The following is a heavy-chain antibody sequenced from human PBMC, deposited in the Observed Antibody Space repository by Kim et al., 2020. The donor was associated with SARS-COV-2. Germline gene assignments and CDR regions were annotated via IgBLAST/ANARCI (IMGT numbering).Heavy chain of an antibody. J-gene: IGHJ4*02. CDR3: TTDQIAVDSVFDY. Sequence: GGSLRLSCAASGFTFSNAWMSWVRQAPGKGLEWVGRIKSKTDGGTTDYAAPVKGRFTISRDDSKNTLYLQMNSLKTEDTAVYYCTTDQIAVDSVFDYWGQGTLVTVSS. CDR1: GFTFSNAW. V-gene: IGHV3-15*01. D-gene: IGHD6-19*01. CDR2: IKSKTDGGTT.